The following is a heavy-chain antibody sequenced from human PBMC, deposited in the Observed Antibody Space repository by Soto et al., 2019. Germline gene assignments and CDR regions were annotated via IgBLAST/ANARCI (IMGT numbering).Heavy chain of an antibody. CDR2: IYYSGST. CDR1: GCSISSSSYY. J-gene: IGHJ6*02. V-gene: IGHV4-39*01. D-gene: IGHD2-21*01. CDR3: ARHSRDLLDYYYYGMDV. Sequence: SETLSPTSTVSGCSISSSSYYWGWIRQPPGKGLEWIGSIYYSGSTYYNPSLKSRVTISVDTSKNQFSLKLSSVTAADTAVYYCARHSRDLLDYYYYGMDVWGQGTTVT.